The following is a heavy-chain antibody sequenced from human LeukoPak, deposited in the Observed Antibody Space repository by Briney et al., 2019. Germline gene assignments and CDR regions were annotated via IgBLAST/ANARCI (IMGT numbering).Heavy chain of an antibody. J-gene: IGHJ2*01. Sequence: SQTLSLTCAISGANVSSNTAAWNWIGQSPSKGLEWLGRTYYMTKCYNDYAESVKSRITINPDTSKNQLSLQLNSVSPEDTAVYCCARDARVGPVRIAARPNRYFDRCGRGSLVTASS. V-gene: IGHV6-1*01. D-gene: IGHD6-6*01. CDR3: ARDARVGPVRIAARPNRYFDR. CDR1: GANVSSNTAA. CDR2: TYYMTKCYN.